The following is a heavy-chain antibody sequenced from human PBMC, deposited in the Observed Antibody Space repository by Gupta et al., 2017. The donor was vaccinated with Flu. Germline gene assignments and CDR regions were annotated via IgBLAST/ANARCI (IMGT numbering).Heavy chain of an antibody. J-gene: IGHJ3*02. CDR3: ARNFGDSSGYDPRFDAFDI. D-gene: IGHD3-22*01. Sequence: EVQLLESGGGLVQPGGSLRLSCAASRHIFNGYGMSWVRQAPGKGLEWVAYISGAGHSTYYADSVKGRFIISRDNSKNTVSLQMSSLRAEDTALYYCARNFGDSSGYDPRFDAFDIWGHGTKVTVSS. V-gene: IGHV3-23*01. CDR1: RHIFNGYG. CDR2: ISGAGHST.